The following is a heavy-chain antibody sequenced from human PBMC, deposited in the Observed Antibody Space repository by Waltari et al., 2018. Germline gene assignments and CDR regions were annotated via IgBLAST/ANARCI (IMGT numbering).Heavy chain of an antibody. V-gene: IGHV4-4*02. CDR3: ARSYSGSYYVLN. D-gene: IGHD1-26*01. J-gene: IGHJ4*02. Sequence: QVQLQESGPGLVKPSGTLSLTCAVSGGSISSSNWWSWVRQPPGKGLEWIGEIYHSGRPNDNPTLKSRVTISVDKSKNQFSLKLSSVTAADTAVYYCARSYSGSYYVLNWGQGTLVTVSS. CDR1: GGSISSSNW. CDR2: IYHSGRP.